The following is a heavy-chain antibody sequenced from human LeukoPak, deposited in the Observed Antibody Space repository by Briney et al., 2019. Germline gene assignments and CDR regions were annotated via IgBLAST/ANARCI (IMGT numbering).Heavy chain of an antibody. D-gene: IGHD3-10*01. CDR1: GYTFTGYY. V-gene: IGHV1-2*02. J-gene: IGHJ4*02. CDR2: INPNSGGT. Sequence: ASVKVSCKASGYTFTGYYMHWVRQAPGQGLEWMGWINPNSGGTNYAQKFQGRVTMTRDTSISTAYMELSRLRSDDTAVYYCARDLHGAWFGELFVYWGQGTLVTVSS. CDR3: ARDLHGAWFGELFVY.